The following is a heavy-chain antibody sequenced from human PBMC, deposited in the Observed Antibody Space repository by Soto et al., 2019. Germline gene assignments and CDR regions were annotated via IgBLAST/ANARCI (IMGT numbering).Heavy chain of an antibody. Sequence: NPGGSLRLSCAASAFTFNFTKYSMNWVRQSPGKGLEWVSSISGSSTYIHYADSVKGRFTISRDNAKNSLYLQMNGLRAEDTAVYYCAREGPFYWFDPWGRGTLVTVSS. CDR1: AFTFNFTKYS. CDR2: ISGSSTYI. CDR3: AREGPFYWFDP. J-gene: IGHJ5*02. V-gene: IGHV3-21*01.